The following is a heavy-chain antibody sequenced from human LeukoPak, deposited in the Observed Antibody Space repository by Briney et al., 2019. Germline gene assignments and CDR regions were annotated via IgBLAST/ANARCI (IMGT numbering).Heavy chain of an antibody. Sequence: GASVKVSCKVSGYTLTELSMHWVRQAPGKGLEWMGGFGPEDGETIYAQKFQGRVTMTEDTSTDTAYMELSSLRSEDTAVYYCATDGPSTVTNFYYYYGMDVWGQGTTVTVSS. V-gene: IGHV1-24*01. CDR3: ATDGPSTVTNFYYYYGMDV. CDR2: FGPEDGET. CDR1: GYTLTELS. D-gene: IGHD4-11*01. J-gene: IGHJ6*02.